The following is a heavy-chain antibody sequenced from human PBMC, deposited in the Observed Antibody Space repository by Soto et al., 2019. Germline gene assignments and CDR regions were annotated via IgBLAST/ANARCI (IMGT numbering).Heavy chain of an antibody. Sequence: QVHLVEAGGGVVQPGTSLRLSCVGSGFTFSSYTIHWVRQAPGKGLEWVAVISDEGSIQIYADSVRGRFTSFRDNSQNAVFLQLNNRRTEDTALYYWVGDTISGPADYCDYWGQGTLVTASS. J-gene: IGHJ4*02. D-gene: IGHD3-3*01. CDR2: ISDEGSIQ. CDR1: GFTFSSYT. CDR3: VGDTISGPADYCDY. V-gene: IGHV3-30*16.